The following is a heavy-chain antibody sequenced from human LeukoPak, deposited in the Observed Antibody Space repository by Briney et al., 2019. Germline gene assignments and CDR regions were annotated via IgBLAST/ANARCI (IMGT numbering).Heavy chain of an antibody. CDR2: ISSSSSYI. J-gene: IGHJ4*02. V-gene: IGHV3-21*01. D-gene: IGHD4-17*01. Sequence: SSISSSSSYIYYAYSVKGRFTISRDNAKNSLYLQINSLRAEDTAVYYCARQAYGDYVPSDYWGQGTLVTVSS. CDR3: ARQAYGDYVPSDY.